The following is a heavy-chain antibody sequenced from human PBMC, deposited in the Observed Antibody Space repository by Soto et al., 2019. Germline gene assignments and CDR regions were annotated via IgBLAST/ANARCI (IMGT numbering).Heavy chain of an antibody. V-gene: IGHV3-21*01. CDR2: ISSSSSYI. Sequence: SGGSLRLSXAASGFTFSSYSMNWVRQAPGKGLEWVSSISSSSSYIYYADSVKGRFTISRDNAKNSLYLQMNSLRAEDTAVYYCARVAARLNLAISDYWGQGTLVTVSS. CDR3: ARVAARLNLAISDY. D-gene: IGHD6-6*01. CDR1: GFTFSSYS. J-gene: IGHJ4*02.